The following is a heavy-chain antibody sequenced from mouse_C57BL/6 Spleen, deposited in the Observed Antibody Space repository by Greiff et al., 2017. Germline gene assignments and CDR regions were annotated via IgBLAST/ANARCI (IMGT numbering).Heavy chain of an antibody. D-gene: IGHD2-2*01. V-gene: IGHV1-61*01. CDR1: GYTFTSYW. CDR2: IYPSDSET. Sequence: QVQLQQPGAELVRPGSSVKLSCKASGYTFTSYWMDWVKQRPGQGLEWIGNIYPSDSETHYNQKFKDKATLTVDKSSSTAYMQLSSLTSEDSAVYYCAISTMVTTRAMDYWGQGTSVTVSS. J-gene: IGHJ4*01. CDR3: AISTMVTTRAMDY.